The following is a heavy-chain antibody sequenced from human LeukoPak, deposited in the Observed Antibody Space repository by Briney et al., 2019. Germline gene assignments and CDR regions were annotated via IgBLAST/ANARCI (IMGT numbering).Heavy chain of an antibody. J-gene: IGHJ4*02. CDR3: ARAEPWVPFDY. CDR2: ISYDGSNK. CDR1: GFTFSSYG. D-gene: IGHD7-27*01. V-gene: IGHV3-30*03. Sequence: PGRSLRLSCAASGFTFSSYGMHWVRQAPGKGLEWVAVISYDGSNKYYADSVKGRFTISRDNSKNTLYLQMNSLRAEDTAVYYCARAEPWVPFDYWGQGTLVTVSS.